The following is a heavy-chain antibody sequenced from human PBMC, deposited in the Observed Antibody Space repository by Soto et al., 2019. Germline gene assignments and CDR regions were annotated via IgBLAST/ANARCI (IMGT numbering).Heavy chain of an antibody. V-gene: IGHV1-69*13. CDR3: ARRGYDAFDI. D-gene: IGHD3-10*01. CDR1: GGTFSSYA. Sequence: SVKVSGKASGGTFSSYAISWVRQAPGQGLEWMGGIIPIFGTANYAQKFQGRVTITADESTSTAYMELSSLRSEDTAIYYCARRGYDAFDIWFQGTMGTVSS. J-gene: IGHJ3*02. CDR2: IIPIFGTA.